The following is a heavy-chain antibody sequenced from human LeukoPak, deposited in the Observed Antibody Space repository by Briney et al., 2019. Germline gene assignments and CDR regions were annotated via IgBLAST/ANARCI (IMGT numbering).Heavy chain of an antibody. V-gene: IGHV4-4*07. Sequence: SETLSPTCTVSGGSINNYYWSWIRQPAGKGLEWIGRIYTSGSTNYNPSLKSRVTMSVDTSKNQFSLKLSSVTAADTAVYYCAGGGDGYNVDYWGQGTLVTVSS. CDR1: GGSINNYY. CDR3: AGGGDGYNVDY. CDR2: IYTSGST. D-gene: IGHD5-24*01. J-gene: IGHJ4*02.